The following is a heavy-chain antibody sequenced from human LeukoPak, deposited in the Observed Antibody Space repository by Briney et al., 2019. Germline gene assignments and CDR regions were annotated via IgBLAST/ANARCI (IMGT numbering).Heavy chain of an antibody. Sequence: GGSLRLSCAASGFTFSSYAMSWVRQAPGKGLDWGSRISGSGGSTHYADSVKSQFTISRDNSKNTLWLQMNSLRAEDTALYYCAKKGDSGWVFDYWGQGTLVTVSS. V-gene: IGHV3-23*01. CDR3: AKKGDSGWVFDY. D-gene: IGHD6-19*01. J-gene: IGHJ4*02. CDR1: GFTFSSYA. CDR2: ISGSGGST.